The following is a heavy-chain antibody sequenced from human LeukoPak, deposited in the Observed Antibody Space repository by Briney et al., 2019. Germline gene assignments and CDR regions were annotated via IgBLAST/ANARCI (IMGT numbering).Heavy chain of an antibody. CDR2: ISSSGSTI. V-gene: IGHV3-48*03. J-gene: IGHJ4*02. D-gene: IGHD3-22*01. Sequence: GGSLRLSCAASGFTFSSYEMNWVRQAPGKGLEWVSYISSSGSTIYYADSVKGRFTISRDNAKNSLYLQINSLRAEDTAVYYCARETVYYYDSSGYQHYFDYWGQETLVTVSS. CDR3: ARETVYYYDSSGYQHYFDY. CDR1: GFTFSSYE.